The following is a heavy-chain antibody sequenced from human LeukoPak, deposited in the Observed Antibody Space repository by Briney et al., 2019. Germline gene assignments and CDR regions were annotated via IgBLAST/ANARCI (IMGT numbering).Heavy chain of an antibody. V-gene: IGHV3-66*02. CDR3: ASYDFWSGSSDY. J-gene: IGHJ4*02. D-gene: IGHD3-3*01. Sequence: QPGRSLRLSCAASGFTFSSYAMHWVRQAPGTGLDWVSIIQPSGATYYADSVKGRFTISRDNSKNTLYLQMNSLRAEETAVYYCASYDFWSGSSDYWGQGALVTVSS. CDR2: IQPSGAT. CDR1: GFTFSSYA.